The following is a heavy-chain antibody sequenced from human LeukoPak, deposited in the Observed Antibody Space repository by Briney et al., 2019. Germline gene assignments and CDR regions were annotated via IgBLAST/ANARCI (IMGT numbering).Heavy chain of an antibody. CDR2: ISSSSSTI. CDR3: ARSNYDYVWGSYRYFDY. CDR1: GFTFSSYS. V-gene: IGHV3-48*04. Sequence: GGSLRPSCADSGFTFSSYSMNWVRQAPGKGLEWVSYISSSSSTIYYADSVKGRFTISRDNAKNSLYLQMNSLRAEDTAVYYCARSNYDYVWGSYRYFDYWGQETLVTVSS. J-gene: IGHJ4*02. D-gene: IGHD3-16*02.